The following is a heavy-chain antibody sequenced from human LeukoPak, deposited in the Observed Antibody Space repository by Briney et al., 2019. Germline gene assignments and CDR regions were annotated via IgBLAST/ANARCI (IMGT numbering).Heavy chain of an antibody. J-gene: IGHJ6*02. V-gene: IGHV3-23*01. D-gene: IGHD5-18*01. CDR1: GFTFSSYA. CDR3: AKDPIQLWRYYYYGMDV. CDR2: ISGSGGST. Sequence: GGSLRLSCAASGFTFSSYAMSWVRQAPGKGLEWVSAISGSGGSTYYADPVKGRFTISRDNSKNTLYLQMNSLRAEDTAVYYCAKDPIQLWRYYYYGMDVWGQGTTVTVSS.